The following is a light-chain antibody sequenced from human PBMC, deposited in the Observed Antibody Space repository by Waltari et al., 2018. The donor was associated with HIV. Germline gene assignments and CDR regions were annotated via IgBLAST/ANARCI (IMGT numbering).Light chain of an antibody. V-gene: IGKV1-12*01. CDR2: ATS. Sequence: DIEMTQSPSSVSASLGDTLTITCRASQPVSSWLTWYQQRPGKSPEVLIFATSILQTGVPSRFSGRGSGTNFTLTISSLQPEDVATYYCQQASSFPWTFGQGTKVEVK. CDR1: QPVSSW. CDR3: QQASSFPWT. J-gene: IGKJ1*01.